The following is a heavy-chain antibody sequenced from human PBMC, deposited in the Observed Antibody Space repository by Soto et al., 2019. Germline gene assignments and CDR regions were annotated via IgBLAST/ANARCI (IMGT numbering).Heavy chain of an antibody. CDR3: ARGRDGYRPAYNWFDA. CDR2: IYYTGST. CDR1: GGSISSGGYY. Sequence: SETLSLTSTVSGGSISSGGYYWSWIRQHPGKGLEWIGYIYYTGSTYYNPSLKSRVTISVDTSKNQFSLKLSSVTAADTAVYYCARGRDGYRPAYNWFDAWGQGTLVTVSS. V-gene: IGHV4-31*03. J-gene: IGHJ5*02. D-gene: IGHD5-12*01.